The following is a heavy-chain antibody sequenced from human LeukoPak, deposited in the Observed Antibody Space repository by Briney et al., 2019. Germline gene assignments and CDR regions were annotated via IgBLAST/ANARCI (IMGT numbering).Heavy chain of an antibody. V-gene: IGHV3-53*01. CDR1: GFTVSSNY. J-gene: IGHJ4*02. Sequence: GGSLRLSCAASGFTVSSNYMSWVRQAPGKGLEWVSVIYSGGTTYYADSVKGRFTISRDISKSTLYLQMNSLRAEDTAVYYCATFYGSGKGGAFDIWGQGTLVTVSS. D-gene: IGHD3-10*01. CDR2: IYSGGTT. CDR3: ATFYGSGKGGAFDI.